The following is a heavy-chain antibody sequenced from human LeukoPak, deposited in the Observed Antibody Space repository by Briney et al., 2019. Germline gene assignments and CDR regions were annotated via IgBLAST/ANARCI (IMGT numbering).Heavy chain of an antibody. CDR1: GYTFTGYY. J-gene: IGHJ4*02. D-gene: IGHD6-6*01. Sequence: ASVKVSCKASGYTFTGYYMHWVRQAPGQGLEWMGWINPNSGGTNYAQKFQGRVTMTRDTSISTAYMELSRLRSDDTAVYYCARGEGSSAQYYFDYWGQGTLVTVSS. V-gene: IGHV1-2*02. CDR2: INPNSGGT. CDR3: ARGEGSSAQYYFDY.